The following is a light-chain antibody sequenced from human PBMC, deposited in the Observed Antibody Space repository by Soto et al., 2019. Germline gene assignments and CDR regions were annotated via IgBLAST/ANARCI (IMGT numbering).Light chain of an antibody. CDR1: QTVSGN. CDR3: QQYNKWPLT. J-gene: IGKJ4*01. CDR2: GAS. V-gene: IGKV3-15*01. Sequence: EIVMTQSPDTLSVSPGERATLSCRPSQTVSGNLAWYQQKPGQAPRLLIYGASTRATGISARFSGSGSGTEFALTISYLQSEDFAVYYCQQYNKWPLTFGGGNKVEIK.